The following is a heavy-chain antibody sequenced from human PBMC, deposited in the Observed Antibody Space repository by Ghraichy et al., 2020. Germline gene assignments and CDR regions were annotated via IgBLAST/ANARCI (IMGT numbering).Heavy chain of an antibody. J-gene: IGHJ6*02. D-gene: IGHD6-13*01. Sequence: SETLSFTCAVYGGSFSGYYWSWIRQPPGKGLEWIGEINHSGSTNYNPSLKSRVTISVDTSKNQFSLKLSSVTAADTAVYYCARVELAAAGTGGMDVWGQGTTVTVSS. CDR3: ARVELAAAGTGGMDV. V-gene: IGHV4-34*01. CDR1: GGSFSGYY. CDR2: INHSGST.